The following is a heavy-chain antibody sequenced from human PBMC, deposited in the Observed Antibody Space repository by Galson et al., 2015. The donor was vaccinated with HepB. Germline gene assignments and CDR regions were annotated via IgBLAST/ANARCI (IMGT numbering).Heavy chain of an antibody. V-gene: IGHV3-23*01. CDR2: ISGSGDGT. J-gene: IGHJ4*02. Sequence: SLRLSCAASGFTFSSYFMSWVRQAPGKGLEWVSTISGSGDGTYYADSVKGRFTISRDNSKNTLYLQLNSPRAEDTAVYFCAKDCTRNNCYVFDYWGQGTLVTVSS. CDR3: AKDCTRNNCYVFDY. D-gene: IGHD2-2*01. CDR1: GFTFSSYF.